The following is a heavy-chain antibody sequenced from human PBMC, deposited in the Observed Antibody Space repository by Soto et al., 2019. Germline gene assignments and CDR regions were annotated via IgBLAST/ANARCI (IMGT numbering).Heavy chain of an antibody. V-gene: IGHV4-59*08. J-gene: IGHJ6*03. CDR3: ARRQLSHRGVMTDYYYMDV. D-gene: IGHD3-10*01. CDR1: GGSISSYY. Sequence: PSETLSLTCTVSGGSISSYYWSWIRQPPGKGLEWIGYIYYSGSTNYNPSLKSRVTISVDTSKNQFSLKLSSVTAADTAVYYFARRQLSHRGVMTDYYYMDVWGKGTTVTVSS. CDR2: IYYSGST.